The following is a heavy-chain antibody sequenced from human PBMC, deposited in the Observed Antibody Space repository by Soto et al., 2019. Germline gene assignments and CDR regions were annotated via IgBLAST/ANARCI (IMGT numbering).Heavy chain of an antibody. D-gene: IGHD6-19*01. CDR3: ARDSGQGLVVGWFDP. CDR1: GYTFTSYG. V-gene: IGHV1-18*01. Sequence: QVQLVQSGAEVKKPGASVKVSCKASGYTFTSYGISWVRQAPGQGLEWMGWISAYNGNTNYAQKLQGRVTMTTDTSXXTAYRELRSLRSDDTAVYYCARDSGQGLVVGWFDPWGQGTLVTVSS. J-gene: IGHJ5*02. CDR2: ISAYNGNT.